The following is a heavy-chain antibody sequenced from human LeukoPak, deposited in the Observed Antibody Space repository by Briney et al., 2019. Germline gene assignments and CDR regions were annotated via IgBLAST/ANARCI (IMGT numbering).Heavy chain of an antibody. Sequence: PGGSLRLSCAASGFTVSSNYMSWVRQAPGKGLEWVSVIYSGGSTYYADSVKGRFTISRDNSKNTLYLQMNSLRAEDTAVYYCAKGEYYYDSSGYSQDDYWGQGTLVTVSS. D-gene: IGHD3-22*01. J-gene: IGHJ4*02. CDR2: IYSGGST. V-gene: IGHV3-53*01. CDR1: GFTVSSNY. CDR3: AKGEYYYDSSGYSQDDY.